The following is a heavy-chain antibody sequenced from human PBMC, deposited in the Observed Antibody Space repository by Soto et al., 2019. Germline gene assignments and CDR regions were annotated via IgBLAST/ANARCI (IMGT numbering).Heavy chain of an antibody. Sequence: ASVKVSCKASGYTFTSYGISWVRQATGQGLEWMGWMNANNGNTDYAQKFQGRVTMTTNTSTSTAYMELSSLRSEDTAVYYCAMGAIVADAFDIWGQGTMVTVSS. CDR2: MNANNGNT. CDR3: AMGAIVADAFDI. D-gene: IGHD5-12*01. V-gene: IGHV1-8*02. J-gene: IGHJ3*02. CDR1: GYTFTSYG.